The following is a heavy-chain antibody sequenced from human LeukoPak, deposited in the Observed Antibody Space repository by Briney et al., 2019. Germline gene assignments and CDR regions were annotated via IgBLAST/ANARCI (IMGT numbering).Heavy chain of an antibody. CDR1: GFSFSSYN. CDR2: ISSSSSYI. J-gene: IGHJ4*02. D-gene: IGHD3-22*01. Sequence: GGSLRLSCAASGFSFSSYNMNWVRQAPGKGLEWVSSISSSSSYIYYADSVKGRFTISRDNAKNSLYLQMNSLRAEDTAVYYCARHYYYRTGYFDYWGQGTLVTVSS. V-gene: IGHV3-21*01. CDR3: ARHYYYRTGYFDY.